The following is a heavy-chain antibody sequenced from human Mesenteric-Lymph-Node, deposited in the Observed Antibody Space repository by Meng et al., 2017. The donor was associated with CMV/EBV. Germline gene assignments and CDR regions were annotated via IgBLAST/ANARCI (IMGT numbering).Heavy chain of an antibody. D-gene: IGHD3-10*01. CDR3: ASSGREGRGVIITGTLDYYYYGMDV. V-gene: IGHV1-69*02. Sequence: SVKVSCKASGGTFSSYTISWVRQAPGQGLEWMGRIIPILGIANYAQKFQGRVTITADKSTSTAYMELSSLRSEDTAVYYCASSGREGRGVIITGTLDYYYYGMDVWGQGTTVTVSS. CDR1: GGTFSSYT. J-gene: IGHJ6*02. CDR2: IIPILGIA.